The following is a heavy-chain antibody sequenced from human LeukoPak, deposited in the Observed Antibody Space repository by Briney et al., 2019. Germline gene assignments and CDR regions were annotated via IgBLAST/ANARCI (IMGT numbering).Heavy chain of an antibody. CDR1: GFTFCSYA. Sequence: GGSLRLSCAASGFTFCSYAMSWVRQAPGKGLEWVSAISGSGGSTYYADSVKGRFTISRDNSKNTLYLQMNSLRAEDTAVYYCAKVPHPGIAAASPWYFDYWGQGTLVTVSS. D-gene: IGHD6-13*01. CDR3: AKVPHPGIAAASPWYFDY. V-gene: IGHV3-23*01. CDR2: ISGSGGST. J-gene: IGHJ4*02.